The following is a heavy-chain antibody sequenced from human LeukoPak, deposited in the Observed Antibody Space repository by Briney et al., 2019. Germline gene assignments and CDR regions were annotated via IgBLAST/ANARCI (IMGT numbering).Heavy chain of an antibody. CDR1: GVTFSNDW. CDR2: IKQDGSQK. Sequence: PGGSLRLSCATSGVTFSNDWMTWVRQAQGKGLEWVANIKQDGSQKNYVDSVKGRFTISRDNTKKSLFLQVNSLRAEDTGIYYCARDTSPSSRSSYFDALDMWGQGTMVTVSS. D-gene: IGHD6-13*01. J-gene: IGHJ3*02. CDR3: ARDTSPSSRSSYFDALDM. V-gene: IGHV3-7*01.